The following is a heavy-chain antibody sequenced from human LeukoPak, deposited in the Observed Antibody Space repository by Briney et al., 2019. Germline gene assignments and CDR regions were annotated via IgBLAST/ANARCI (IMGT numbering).Heavy chain of an antibody. Sequence: GGSLRLSCAASGFTFSSYGMSWVRQAPGKGLEWVSAISGSGGRTHYADSVKGRFTISRDNSKNTMNLQMNSLRAEDTAVYYCAELAGTDTFDIWGQGTMVTVSS. CDR1: GFTFSSYG. V-gene: IGHV3-23*01. CDR3: AELAGTDTFDI. D-gene: IGHD6-19*01. J-gene: IGHJ3*02. CDR2: ISGSGGRT.